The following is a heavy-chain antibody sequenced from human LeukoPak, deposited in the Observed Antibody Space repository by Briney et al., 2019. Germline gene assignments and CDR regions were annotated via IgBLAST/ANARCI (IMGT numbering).Heavy chain of an antibody. J-gene: IGHJ4*02. CDR1: GFTFGHYG. D-gene: IGHD3-10*01. Sequence: GGSLRLSCAASGFTFGHYGMAWARQAPGKGLEWVSAISGSGGSTYYADSVKGRFTISRDNSKNTLYLQMNSLRAEDTAVYYCARFLVRGVIYFDYWGQGTLVTVSS. V-gene: IGHV3-23*01. CDR2: ISGSGGST. CDR3: ARFLVRGVIYFDY.